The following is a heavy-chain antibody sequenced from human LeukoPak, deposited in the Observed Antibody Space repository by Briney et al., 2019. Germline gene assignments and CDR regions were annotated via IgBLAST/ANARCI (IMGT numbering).Heavy chain of an antibody. D-gene: IGHD3-10*01. J-gene: IGHJ4*02. CDR3: AKIKDRMVPDRPIDF. CDR2: ISGTSAST. CDR1: GFSFDSYW. Sequence: GGSLRLSCAASGFSFDSYWMHWVRQAPEKGLEWVSRISGTSASTSYTDSVKGRFTISRDNSKNTLYLQMNSLKIEDTAIYYCAKIKDRMVPDRPIDFWGQGTLVTVSS. V-gene: IGHV3-23*01.